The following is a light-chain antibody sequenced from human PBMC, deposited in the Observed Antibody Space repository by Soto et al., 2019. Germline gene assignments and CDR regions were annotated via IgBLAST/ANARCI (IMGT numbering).Light chain of an antibody. J-gene: IGKJ4*01. V-gene: IGKV1-12*01. CDR1: QSIYKW. CDR3: QQADSFPLT. Sequence: DIQLTQSPSSVSASIGDRVTISCRASQSIYKWLVWYQQKPGKAPKLLIYAASSLQSGVPSRFSGSGYGPECTLTIGSLQPEDSATYYCQQADSFPLTFGGGTEVAI. CDR2: AAS.